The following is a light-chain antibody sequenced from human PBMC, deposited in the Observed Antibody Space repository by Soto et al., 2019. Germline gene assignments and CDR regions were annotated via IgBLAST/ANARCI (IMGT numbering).Light chain of an antibody. J-gene: IGLJ2*01. CDR3: AAWDDTLRARV. CDR1: NSNIGRND. Sequence: QSVVAQPPSASGTPGQRVTISCSGSNSNIGRNDVTWYQQVPGTAPQSLIYSNDQRPSGVPDRISGSRSGTSASLAIGGLHSGDEAEYYCAAWDDTLRARVFGGGTKLTVL. CDR2: SND. V-gene: IGLV1-44*01.